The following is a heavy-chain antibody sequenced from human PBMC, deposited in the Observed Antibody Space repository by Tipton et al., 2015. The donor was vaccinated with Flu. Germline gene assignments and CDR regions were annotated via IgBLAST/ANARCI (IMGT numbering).Heavy chain of an antibody. CDR2: IYTSGST. CDR3: ARDRGYDILTGRPHWYFDL. V-gene: IGHV4-4*07. D-gene: IGHD3-9*01. Sequence: TLSLTCTVSGGSISSYYWSWIRQPAGKGLEWIGRIYTSGSTNYNPSLKSRVTMSVDTSKNQFSLKLSSVTAADTAAYYCARDRGYDILTGRPHWYFDLWGRGTLVTVSS. J-gene: IGHJ2*01. CDR1: GGSISSYY.